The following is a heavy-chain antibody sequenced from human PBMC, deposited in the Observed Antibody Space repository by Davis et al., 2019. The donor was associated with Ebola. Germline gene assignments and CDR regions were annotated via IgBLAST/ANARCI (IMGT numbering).Heavy chain of an antibody. Sequence: GESLKISCAASGFTFSSYWMSWVRQAPGKGLEWVANIKQDGSEKYYVDSVKGRFTISRDNAKNSLYLQMNSLRADDTAVYYCAKQRGVGAIDYDYWGQGTLVTVSS. V-gene: IGHV3-7*03. CDR2: IKQDGSEK. D-gene: IGHD1-26*01. J-gene: IGHJ4*02. CDR3: AKQRGVGAIDYDY. CDR1: GFTFSSYW.